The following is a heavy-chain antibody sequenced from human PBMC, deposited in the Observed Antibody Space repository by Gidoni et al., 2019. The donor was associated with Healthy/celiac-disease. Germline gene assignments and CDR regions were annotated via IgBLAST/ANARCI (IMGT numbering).Heavy chain of an antibody. J-gene: IGHJ4*02. CDR2: IYHSGRT. V-gene: IGHV4-30-2*01. CDR3: ARGPSPDY. D-gene: IGHD2-2*01. Sequence: SWIRQPPGKGLEWIGYIYHSGRTYYNPSLKSRVTIAVHRSKNQFSLKLSSVTASDTAVYYCARGPSPDYWGQGTLVTVSS.